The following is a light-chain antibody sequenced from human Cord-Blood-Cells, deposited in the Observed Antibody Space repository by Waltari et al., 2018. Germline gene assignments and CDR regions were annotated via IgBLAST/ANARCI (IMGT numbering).Light chain of an antibody. J-gene: IGKJ1*01. CDR2: AAS. CDR3: QQSDSTPRK. CDR1: QSISSY. Sequence: DIQMTQSPSSLSASVGDRVTITCRASQSISSYLNCYQQKPGKAPKLLIYAASSVQSEDPSRFSGSGSGTDITHTISSLQPEDCANYYCQQSDSTPRKFDQGP. V-gene: IGKV1-39*01.